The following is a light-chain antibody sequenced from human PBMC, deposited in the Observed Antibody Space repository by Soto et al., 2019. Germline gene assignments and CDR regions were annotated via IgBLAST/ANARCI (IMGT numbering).Light chain of an antibody. CDR1: HTISSSY. CDR3: QQYNKWPIT. J-gene: IGKJ5*01. CDR2: GAS. Sequence: TQSPGTLSLSPGERATLSCRASHTISSSYLAWYQQKPGQAPRLLIYGASSRATGIPDRFSGSGSGTEFTLTISSLQSEDSAFYYCQQYNKWPITFGQGTRLEN. V-gene: IGKV3D-15*01.